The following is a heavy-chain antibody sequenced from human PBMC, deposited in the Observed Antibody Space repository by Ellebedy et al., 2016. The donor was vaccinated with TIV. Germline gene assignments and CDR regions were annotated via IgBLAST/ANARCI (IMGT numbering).Heavy chain of an antibody. J-gene: IGHJ4*02. Sequence: PGGSLRLSCAASGFTFDDYAMHWVRQAPGKGLEWVSGISWNSGSIGYADSVKGRFSISRDNTKNSLYLQMNSLKVEDTAVYFCARHGGSGWSLDYWGQGTLVTVSS. V-gene: IGHV3-9*01. D-gene: IGHD6-19*01. CDR1: GFTFDDYA. CDR2: ISWNSGSI. CDR3: ARHGGSGWSLDY.